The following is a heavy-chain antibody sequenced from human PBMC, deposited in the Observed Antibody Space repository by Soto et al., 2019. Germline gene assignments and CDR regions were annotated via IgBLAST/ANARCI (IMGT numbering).Heavy chain of an antibody. D-gene: IGHD1-1*01. CDR3: AKQLGAHFDY. CDR2: ISGSGGST. V-gene: IGHV3-23*01. CDR1: EFTFNSYA. J-gene: IGHJ4*02. Sequence: EVPLLESGGGLVQPGGSLRLSCAASEFTFNSYAMNWVRQAPGKGLEWVSTISGSGGSTYYADSVKGRFTISRDNSKNTLHLQMNSLRAEDTAVYYCAKQLGAHFDYWGQGTLVTVSS.